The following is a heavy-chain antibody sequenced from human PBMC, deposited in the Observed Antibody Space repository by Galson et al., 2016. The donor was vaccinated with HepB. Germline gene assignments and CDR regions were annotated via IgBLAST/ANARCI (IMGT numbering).Heavy chain of an antibody. D-gene: IGHD3-10*01. V-gene: IGHV3-33*01. CDR3: ARGVGYGSGSHFDY. Sequence: SLRLSCAASGFTFSSYGMNWVRQAPGKGLEWMAVIWYDGSNKYYADSVKGRFTISRDNSKNALYLQMNSLRAEDTAVYYCARGVGYGSGSHFDYWGQGTLVTVSS. J-gene: IGHJ4*02. CDR2: IWYDGSNK. CDR1: GFTFSSYG.